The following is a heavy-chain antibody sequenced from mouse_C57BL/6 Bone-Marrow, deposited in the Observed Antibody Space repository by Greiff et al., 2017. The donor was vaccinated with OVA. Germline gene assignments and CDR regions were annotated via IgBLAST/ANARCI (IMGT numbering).Heavy chain of an antibody. V-gene: IGHV6-6*01. J-gene: IGHJ2*01. Sequence: EVKLVESGGGLVQPGGSMKLSCAASGFTFSDAWMDWVRQSPEKGLEWVAEIRNKANNHATYYAESVKGRFTISRDDSKSSVYLQMNSLRAEDTGIYYCTRGNGNYVGYFDDWGQGTTLTVSS. D-gene: IGHD2-1*01. CDR1: GFTFSDAW. CDR2: IRNKANNHAT. CDR3: TRGNGNYVGYFDD.